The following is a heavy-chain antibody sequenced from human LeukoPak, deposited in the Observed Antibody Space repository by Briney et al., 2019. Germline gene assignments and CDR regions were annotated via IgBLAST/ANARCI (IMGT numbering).Heavy chain of an antibody. CDR2: IKGDGIST. J-gene: IGHJ4*02. CDR1: GFDFSSNW. CDR3: AKDHYWSIDY. Sequence: GGSLRLSCAASGFDFSSNWMHWVRHAPGQGLVWVSRIKGDGISTNYADSVKGRFTISRDIAKNTLYLQMNSLRAEDTGVYYCAKDHYWSIDYWGRGTLVTVSS. D-gene: IGHD3-3*01. V-gene: IGHV3-74*01.